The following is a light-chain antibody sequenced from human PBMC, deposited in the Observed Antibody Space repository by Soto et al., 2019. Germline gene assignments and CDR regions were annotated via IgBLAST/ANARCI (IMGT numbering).Light chain of an antibody. V-gene: IGKV3D-15*01. CDR1: QSISSY. J-gene: IGKJ4*01. Sequence: MTQSPASLSASAGDRATLSCRPSQSISSYLAWYQQKPGQAPKPLIYAASTRATGIPARFSGNGFGTEFTLTISSLQSEDFAVYYCQQYSNWPLTFGGGTKVEIK. CDR2: AAS. CDR3: QQYSNWPLT.